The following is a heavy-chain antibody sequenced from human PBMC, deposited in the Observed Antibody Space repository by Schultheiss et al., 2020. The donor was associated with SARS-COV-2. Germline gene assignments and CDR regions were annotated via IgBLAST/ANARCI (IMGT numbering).Heavy chain of an antibody. J-gene: IGHJ6*02. CDR1: GGSFSGYY. CDR2: IYTSGST. D-gene: IGHD6-13*01. V-gene: IGHV4-59*10. Sequence: SQTLSLTCAVYGGSFSGYYWSWIRQPAGKGLEWIGRIYTSGSTNYNPSLKSRVTISVDTSKNQFSLKLSSVTAADTAVYYCAAAAATHYYYYGMDVWGQGTTVTVSS. CDR3: AAAAATHYYYYGMDV.